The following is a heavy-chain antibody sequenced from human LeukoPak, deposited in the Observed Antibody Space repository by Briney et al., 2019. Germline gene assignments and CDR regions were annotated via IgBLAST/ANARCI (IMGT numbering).Heavy chain of an antibody. Sequence: PGGSLRLSCAASGFTFSDYYMSWIRQAPGKGLEWVSYISSSGSTIYYADSVNGRFTISRDNAKNSLYLQMNSLRAEDTAVYYCAGGYSGSLAVAGYFDLWGRGTLVTVSS. D-gene: IGHD6-19*01. CDR2: ISSSGSTI. V-gene: IGHV3-11*01. J-gene: IGHJ2*01. CDR1: GFTFSDYY. CDR3: AGGYSGSLAVAGYFDL.